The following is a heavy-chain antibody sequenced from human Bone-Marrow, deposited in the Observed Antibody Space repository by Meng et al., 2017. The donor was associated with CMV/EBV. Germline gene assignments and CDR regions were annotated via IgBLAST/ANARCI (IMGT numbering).Heavy chain of an antibody. CDR3: ARGRIQLWFDYFDY. Sequence: QVQLVQSGVEVQKRGASVKVSCKASGYTFTGYYMHWVRQARGQGLEWMGWINPNSGGTNYDKKFQGRVTMTRATSISTAYMELSRLRSDDTAVYYCARGRIQLWFDYFDYWGQGTLVTVSS. D-gene: IGHD5-18*01. CDR2: INPNSGGT. CDR1: GYTFTGYY. V-gene: IGHV1-2*02. J-gene: IGHJ4*02.